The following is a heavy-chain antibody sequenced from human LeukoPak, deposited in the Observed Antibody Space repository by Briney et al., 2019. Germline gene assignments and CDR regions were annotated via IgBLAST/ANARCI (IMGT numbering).Heavy chain of an antibody. J-gene: IGHJ4*02. V-gene: IGHV3-20*04. D-gene: IGHD3-3*01. CDR3: ARVHYDFWSGYYTGDFDY. CDR2: INWNGGST. Sequence: GGSLRLSCAASGFTFDDYGMSWVRQAPGKGLEWVSGINWNGGSTGYADSVKGRFTISRDNAKNSLYLQMNSLRAEDTALYYCARVHYDFWSGYYTGDFDYWGQGTLVTVSS. CDR1: GFTFDDYG.